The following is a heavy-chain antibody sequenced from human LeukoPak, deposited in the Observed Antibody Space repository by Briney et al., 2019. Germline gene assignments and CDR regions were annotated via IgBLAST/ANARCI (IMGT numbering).Heavy chain of an antibody. CDR3: ASLAVAGLSEGY. CDR1: GGSISSGGYY. CDR2: IFYSGST. Sequence: SETLSLTCAVSGGSISSGGYYWGWFRQPPGKGLEWIGSIFYSGSTFYNPSLKSRVTISVDSSKNQFSLKVNSVTAADTAVYYCASLAVAGLSEGYWGQGTLVIVSS. J-gene: IGHJ4*02. D-gene: IGHD6-19*01. V-gene: IGHV4-39*01.